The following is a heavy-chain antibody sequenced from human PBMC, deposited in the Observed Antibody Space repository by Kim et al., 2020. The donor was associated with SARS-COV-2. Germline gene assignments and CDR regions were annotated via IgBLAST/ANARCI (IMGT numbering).Heavy chain of an antibody. CDR3: AREDTAMVTVDY. J-gene: IGHJ4*02. D-gene: IGHD5-18*01. Sequence: NYNPSLKSRVTRSVDTSKNQFSLKLSSVTAADTAVYYCAREDTAMVTVDYWGQGTLVTVSS. V-gene: IGHV4-34*01.